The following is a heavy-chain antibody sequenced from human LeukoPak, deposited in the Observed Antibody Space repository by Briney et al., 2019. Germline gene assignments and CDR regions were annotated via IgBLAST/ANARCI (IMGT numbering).Heavy chain of an antibody. CDR1: GFTFDDYA. J-gene: IGHJ3*02. V-gene: IGHV3-9*01. CDR3: ASTLRKGVAFDI. D-gene: IGHD2-8*01. Sequence: GRSLRLSCAASGFTFDDYAMHWVRQAPGKGLEWVSGISWNSGSIGYADSVKGRFTISRDNAKNSLYLQMNSLRAEDTAVYYCASTLRKGVAFDIWGQGTMVTVSS. CDR2: ISWNSGSI.